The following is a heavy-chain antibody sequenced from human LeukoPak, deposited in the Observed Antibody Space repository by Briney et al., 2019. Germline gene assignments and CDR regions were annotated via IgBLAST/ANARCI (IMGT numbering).Heavy chain of an antibody. D-gene: IGHD5-24*01. CDR1: GFTISDYA. CDR3: AKRSRDGYNSHIDY. Sequence: GGSLRLSCAASGFTISDYAMNWVRQAPGKGLEWVSGISGSGVETYYTDSVKGRFTVSRDNSKNMVYLQMNSLRAEDTAIYYCAKRSRDGYNSHIDYWGQGTLVSVSS. CDR2: ISGSGVET. V-gene: IGHV3-23*01. J-gene: IGHJ4*02.